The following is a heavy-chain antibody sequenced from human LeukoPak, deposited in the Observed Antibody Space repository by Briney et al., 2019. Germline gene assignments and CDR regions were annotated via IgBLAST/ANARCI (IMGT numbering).Heavy chain of an antibody. Sequence: SETLSLTCVVYGGSFSGYYWSWIRQPPGKGLEWIGEINHSGSTNYNPSLKSRVTISVDTSKNQFSLKLSSVTAADTAVYYCARGGGFGNYWGQGTLVTVSS. CDR1: GGSFSGYY. J-gene: IGHJ4*02. CDR2: INHSGST. CDR3: ARGGGFGNY. D-gene: IGHD3-10*01. V-gene: IGHV4-34*01.